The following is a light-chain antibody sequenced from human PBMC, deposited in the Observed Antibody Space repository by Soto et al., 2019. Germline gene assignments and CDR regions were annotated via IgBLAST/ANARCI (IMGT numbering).Light chain of an antibody. CDR2: AAS. CDR3: QQYNDWPRHT. J-gene: IGKJ2*01. CDR1: QSVGSK. V-gene: IGKV3D-15*01. Sequence: VMTQSPSTLSVSPGERATLSCRASQSVGSKLAWYQQKPGQAPRLLIYAASTRATGIPLRFSGSGSGTEFSLPISSLQSEDFEVYYCQQYNDWPRHTFGQGTKLEL.